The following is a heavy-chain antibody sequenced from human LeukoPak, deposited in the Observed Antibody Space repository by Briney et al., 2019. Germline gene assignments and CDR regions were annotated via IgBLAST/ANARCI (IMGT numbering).Heavy chain of an antibody. CDR2: IYSGGST. V-gene: IGHV3-66*01. CDR3: ARGRGGGLVRGVIRVNWFDP. J-gene: IGHJ5*02. CDR1: GFTVSSNY. Sequence: GGSLRLSCAASGFTVSSNYMSWVRQAPGKGLEWVSVIYSGGSTYYADSVKGRFTISRDNSKNTLYLQMNSLRAEDTAVYYCARGRGGGLVRGVIRVNWFDPWGQGTLVTVSS. D-gene: IGHD3-10*01.